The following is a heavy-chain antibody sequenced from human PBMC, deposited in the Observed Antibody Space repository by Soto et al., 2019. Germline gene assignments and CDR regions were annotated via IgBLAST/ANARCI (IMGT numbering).Heavy chain of an antibody. CDR1: GFTFSNAW. V-gene: IGHV3-15*07. CDR3: AFKRLYFYGLDV. CDR2: IKSKTDGGTT. Sequence: PGGSLRLSCAASGFTFSNAWMNWVRQAPGKGLEWVGRIKSKTDGGTTDYAAPVKGRFTISRDDSKNTLYLQMNSLKTEDTAVYYCAFKRLYFYGLDVWGQGTTVTVSS. J-gene: IGHJ6*02.